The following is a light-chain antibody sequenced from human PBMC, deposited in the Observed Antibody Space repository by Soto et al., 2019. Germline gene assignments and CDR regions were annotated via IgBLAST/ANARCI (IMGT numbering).Light chain of an antibody. V-gene: IGKV1-9*01. J-gene: IGKJ4*01. CDR3: QQVKSFPLN. CDR1: QGISSF. CDR2: AAS. Sequence: DIQLTQSPSFLSASVGDRVTITCRASQGISSFLAWYQQKPGKAPNFLIYAASTLQSGVPSRFSGSGSGTEFTLTISSLQPEDFATYYCQQVKSFPLNFRGGTKVEIK.